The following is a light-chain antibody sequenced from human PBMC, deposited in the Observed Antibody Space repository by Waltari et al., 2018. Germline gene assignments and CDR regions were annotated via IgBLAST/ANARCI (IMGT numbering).Light chain of an antibody. CDR2: WAS. V-gene: IGKV4-1*01. Sequence: DIVMTQSPDSLAVSLGERATIHCKSSQSVLVPSNSKISVAWYQQRPGQPPNLLIYWASTRQSGVPDRVSGSGSGTEFTLTISSLKAEDVAVYYCQHYYSSPYTFGQGTKLEIK. CDR1: QSVLVPSNSKIS. J-gene: IGKJ2*01. CDR3: QHYYSSPYT.